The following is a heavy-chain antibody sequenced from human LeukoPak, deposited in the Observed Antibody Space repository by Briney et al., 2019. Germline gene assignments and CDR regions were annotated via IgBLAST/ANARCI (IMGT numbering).Heavy chain of an antibody. Sequence: PSETLSLTCAVSGYSISSGYYWGWIRQPPGKGLEWIGSIYHSGSTYYNPSLKSRVTISVDTSKNQFSLKLSSVTAADTAVYYYARHLPGIAAADPSGYFDYWGQGTLVTVSS. CDR1: GYSISSGYY. J-gene: IGHJ4*02. D-gene: IGHD6-13*01. CDR2: IYHSGST. CDR3: ARHLPGIAAADPSGYFDY. V-gene: IGHV4-38-2*01.